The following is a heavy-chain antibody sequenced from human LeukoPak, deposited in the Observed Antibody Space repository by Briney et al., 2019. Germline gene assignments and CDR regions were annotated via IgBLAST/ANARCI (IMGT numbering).Heavy chain of an antibody. J-gene: IGHJ4*02. V-gene: IGHV1-2*06. CDR3: ARDYSSGWYVY. Sequence: GASVKVSCKASGYTFTNYYMHWVRQAPGQGLEWMGRINPYSGGTNYAQKFQGRVTMTRDTSISTAYMELSRLKSDDTAVYYCARDYSSGWYVYWGQGTLVTDSS. CDR1: GYTFTNYY. CDR2: INPYSGGT. D-gene: IGHD6-19*01.